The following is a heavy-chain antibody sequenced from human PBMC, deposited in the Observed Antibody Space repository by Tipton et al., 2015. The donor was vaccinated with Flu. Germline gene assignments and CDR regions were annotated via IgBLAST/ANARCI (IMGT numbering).Heavy chain of an antibody. CDR2: TSYDGSNK. Sequence: SLRLSCAASGFTFSNYAMHWVRQAPGKGLEWVAVTSYDGSNKNYADSVKGRFTISRDNSKNTLYLQMNSLRAEDTAKYYCARDFGVFIWFGFFDNWGQGTLVTVSS. J-gene: IGHJ4*02. D-gene: IGHD3-10*01. CDR3: ARDFGVFIWFGFFDN. CDR1: GFTFSNYA. V-gene: IGHV3-30-3*01.